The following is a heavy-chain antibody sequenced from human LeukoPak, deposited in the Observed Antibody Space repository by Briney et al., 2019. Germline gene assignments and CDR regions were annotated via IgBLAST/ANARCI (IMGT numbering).Heavy chain of an antibody. CDR1: GGTFSSYA. V-gene: IGHV1-69*13. Sequence: SVKVSCKASGGTFSSYAISWVRQAPGQGLEWMGGIIPIFGTANYAQKFQGRVTITADESTSTAYMELSSLRSEDTAVYYCARDPRWNDVGGFFDYWGQGTLVTVSS. CDR2: IIPIFGTA. D-gene: IGHD1-1*01. J-gene: IGHJ4*02. CDR3: ARDPRWNDVGGFFDY.